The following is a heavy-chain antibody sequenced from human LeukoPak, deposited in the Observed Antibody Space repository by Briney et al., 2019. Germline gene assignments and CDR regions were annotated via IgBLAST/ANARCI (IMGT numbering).Heavy chain of an antibody. CDR3: ARDHNRGPHY. CDR1: GYTFNDHH. D-gene: IGHD1-14*01. J-gene: IGHJ4*02. V-gene: IGHV1-2*02. CDR2: IHPGRGDT. Sequence: ASVKVSCKALGYTFNDHHLHWLRQAPGQGIEWMGWIHPGRGDTNIAQKFQGRVSLTRDMSISTAYMELSRLTSDDTAVYYCARDHNRGPHYWGQGTLVTVSP.